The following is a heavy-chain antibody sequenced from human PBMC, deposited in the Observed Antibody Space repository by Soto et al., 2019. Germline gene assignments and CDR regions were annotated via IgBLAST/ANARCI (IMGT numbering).Heavy chain of an antibody. D-gene: IGHD1-1*01. Sequence: SGPTLVNPTQTLTLTCTFSGFSISTSGVGVGWIRQPPGKALEWLAFTYWDDDNRYNPSLRSRLTVAKDTSKSLVVLLMTSVDPVDTATYYRARRRGGYNWVDGYFDFWGQGTRVTVAS. J-gene: IGHJ4*02. CDR1: GFSISTSGVG. CDR2: TYWDDDN. CDR3: ARRRGGYNWVDGYFDF. V-gene: IGHV2-5*02.